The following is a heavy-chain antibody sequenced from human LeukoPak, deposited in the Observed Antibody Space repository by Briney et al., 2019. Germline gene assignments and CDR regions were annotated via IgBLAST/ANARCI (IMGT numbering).Heavy chain of an antibody. D-gene: IGHD5-12*01. V-gene: IGHV4-34*01. Sequence: ETLSLTCAVYGGSFSGYYWSWIRQPPGKGLEWIGEINHSGSTNYNPSLKSRVTISVDTSKNQFSLKLSSVTAADTAVYYCARADGATIFYWGQGTLVTVSS. CDR3: ARADGATIFY. CDR2: INHSGST. J-gene: IGHJ4*02. CDR1: GGSFSGYY.